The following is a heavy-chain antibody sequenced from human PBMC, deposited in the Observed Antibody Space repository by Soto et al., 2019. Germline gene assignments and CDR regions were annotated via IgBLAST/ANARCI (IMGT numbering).Heavy chain of an antibody. Sequence: SETLSLTCTVSGGSISSGGYYWSGIRQHPGKGLEWIGYIYYSGSTYYNPSLKSRVTISVDTSKNQFSLKLSSVTAADTAVYYCARGGDYVPFDYWGQGTLVTVSS. J-gene: IGHJ4*02. CDR2: IYYSGST. D-gene: IGHD4-17*01. CDR3: ARGGDYVPFDY. V-gene: IGHV4-31*03. CDR1: GGSISSGGYY.